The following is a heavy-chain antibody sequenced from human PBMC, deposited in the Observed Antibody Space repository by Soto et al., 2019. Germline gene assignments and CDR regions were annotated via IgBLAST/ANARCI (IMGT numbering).Heavy chain of an antibody. V-gene: IGHV3-74*01. CDR1: GFTFTTYW. CDR2: INSDGSGT. D-gene: IGHD2-2*01. Sequence: EVQLVESGGGLVQPGGSLRLSCAASGFTFTTYWTHWVRQAPGKGLVWVSHINSDGSGTSYADSVQGRFTISRDNAKNTLYLQMNSLRAEDTAVYYCARGRYCSRNACYYDYWGQGTLVTVSS. J-gene: IGHJ4*02. CDR3: ARGRYCSRNACYYDY.